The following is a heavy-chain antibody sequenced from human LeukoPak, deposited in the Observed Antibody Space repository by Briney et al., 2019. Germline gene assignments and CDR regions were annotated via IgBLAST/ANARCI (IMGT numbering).Heavy chain of an antibody. J-gene: IGHJ4*02. D-gene: IGHD6-19*01. CDR2: IYCEDSET. V-gene: IGHV5-51*01. CDR1: GYRFTNYW. Sequence: GESLKISCQASGYRFTNYWIAWVRPMPGKGLEWMGIIYCEDSETKYSPSFQGQVTISVDKSISTAYLQWSSLRAADTAIYYCARHGKYSSGSHYFDYWGQGILVTVSS. CDR3: ARHGKYSSGSHYFDY.